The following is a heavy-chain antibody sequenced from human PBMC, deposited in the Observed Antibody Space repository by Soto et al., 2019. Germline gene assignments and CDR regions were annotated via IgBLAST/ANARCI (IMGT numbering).Heavy chain of an antibody. CDR1: GFAFSTYG. V-gene: IGHV3-33*01. CDR2: IWYDGSNK. J-gene: IGHJ4*02. CDR3: ARAVGPYDY. Sequence: GGSLRLSCAASGFAFSTYGIHWVRQAPGKGLEWVAVIWYDGSNKYYADSVKGRFTISRDNSKNTLYLQMESLRAEDTAVYYCARAVGPYDYWGQGTLVTSPQ. D-gene: IGHD1-26*01.